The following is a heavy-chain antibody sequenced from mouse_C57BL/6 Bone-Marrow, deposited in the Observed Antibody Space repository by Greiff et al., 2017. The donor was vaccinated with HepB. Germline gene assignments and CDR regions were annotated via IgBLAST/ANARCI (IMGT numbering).Heavy chain of an antibody. CDR1: GFSLTSYG. CDR2: ICGDGST. J-gene: IGHJ3*01. CDR3: AKESDGYYGAY. Sequence: VKVEESGPGLVAPSQSLSITCTVSGFSLTSYGVSWVRQPPGKGLEWLGVICGDGSTNYHSAIISRLSICKDNSKSQVFLTLNSLQTDDTATYYCAKESDGYYGAYWGQGTLVTVSA. D-gene: IGHD2-3*01. V-gene: IGHV2-3*01.